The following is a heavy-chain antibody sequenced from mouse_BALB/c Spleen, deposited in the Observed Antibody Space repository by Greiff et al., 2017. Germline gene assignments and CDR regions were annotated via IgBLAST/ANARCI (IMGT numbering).Heavy chain of an antibody. V-gene: IGHV1S81*02. CDR2: INPSNGGT. J-gene: IGHJ3*01. D-gene: IGHD2-4*01. CDR1: GYTFTSYY. Sequence: QVQLQQSGAELVKPGASVKLSCKASGYTFTSYYMYWVKQRPGQGLEWIGEINPSNGGTNFNEKFKSKATLTVDKSSSTAYMQLSSLTSEDSAVYYCTRWGYDYDVGAWFAYWGQGTLVTVSA. CDR3: TRWGYDYDVGAWFAY.